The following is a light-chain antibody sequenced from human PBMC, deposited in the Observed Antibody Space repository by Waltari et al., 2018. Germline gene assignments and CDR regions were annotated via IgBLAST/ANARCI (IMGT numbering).Light chain of an antibody. CDR2: DVN. CDR3: SSPSTNNLVV. J-gene: IGLJ2*01. V-gene: IGLV2-14*01. Sequence: QSALTQPASVSASPGQSITISCTGTSGDIGGSDFVSWYQHHPGRAPKVLIFDVNHRPSGISDRFSGSKSGNTASLTISGLQTEDDADYCCSSPSTNNLVVFGGGTKVTVL. CDR1: SGDIGGSDF.